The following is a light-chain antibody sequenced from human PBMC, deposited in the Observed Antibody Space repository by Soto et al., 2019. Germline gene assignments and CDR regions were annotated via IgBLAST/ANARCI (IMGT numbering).Light chain of an antibody. CDR1: HSVNSY. J-gene: IGKJ4*01. CDR2: DAS. V-gene: IGKV3-11*01. Sequence: EIVLTQSPATLSLSPGERATLSCRASHSVNSYLAWYQQKPGQAPRLLIYDASKRATDVPARFSGSGSGTDFTLTISSLEPEDFAVYYCQQRSERCPLTFGGGTKVEIK. CDR3: QQRSERCPLT.